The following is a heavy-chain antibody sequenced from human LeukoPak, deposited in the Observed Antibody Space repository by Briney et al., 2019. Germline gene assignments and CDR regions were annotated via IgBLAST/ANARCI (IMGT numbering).Heavy chain of an antibody. CDR3: ARGGYGSGWDYMDV. J-gene: IGHJ6*03. V-gene: IGHV4-34*01. CDR2: INHSGNT. CDR1: GGSISSYY. D-gene: IGHD3-10*01. Sequence: SETLSLTCTVSGGSISSYYWSWIRQPPGKGLEWIGGINHSGNTNYNPSLKSRVTISVDTSKNQFSLKLSSATAADTAVYYCARGGYGSGWDYMDVWGKGTTVTVSS.